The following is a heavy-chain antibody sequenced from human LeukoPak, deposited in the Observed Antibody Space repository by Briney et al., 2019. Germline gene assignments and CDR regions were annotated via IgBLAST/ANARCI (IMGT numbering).Heavy chain of an antibody. CDR2: ISSSGSTI. CDR1: GFTFSDYY. J-gene: IGHJ4*02. V-gene: IGHV3-11*01. D-gene: IGHD4-4*01. Sequence: GGSLRLSCAASGFTFSDYYMSWIRQAPGKGLEWVSCISSSGSTIYYADSVKGRFTISRDNAKNSLYLQMNSLRAEDTAVYYCARDYHYSNYYFDYWGQGTLVTVSS. CDR3: ARDYHYSNYYFDY.